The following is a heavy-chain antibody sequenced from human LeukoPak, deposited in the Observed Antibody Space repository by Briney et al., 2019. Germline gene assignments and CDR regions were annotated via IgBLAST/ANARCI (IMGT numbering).Heavy chain of an antibody. V-gene: IGHV3-7*05. CDR3: TRGIVGGYC. Sequence: GGSLRLSCAASGISISAYSMTWVRQAPGKGLEWVANIKGDGSEKYYVDSVKGRFTISRDNAKNSLYLQMTSLRADDTAVYYCTRGIVGGYCWGQGTLVTVSS. CDR2: IKGDGSEK. D-gene: IGHD1-26*01. J-gene: IGHJ4*02. CDR1: GISISAYS.